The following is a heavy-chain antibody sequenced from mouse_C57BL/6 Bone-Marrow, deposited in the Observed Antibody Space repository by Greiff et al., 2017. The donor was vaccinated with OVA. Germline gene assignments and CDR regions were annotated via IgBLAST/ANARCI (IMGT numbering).Heavy chain of an antibody. D-gene: IGHD2-3*01. J-gene: IGHJ3*01. V-gene: IGHV1-82*01. CDR3: ADGYYRWFAY. CDR1: GYAFSNSW. CDR2: IYPGGGST. Sequence: QVQLQQSGPELVKPGASVKLSCKASGYAFSNSWMNWVKQRPGQGLEWIGRIYPGGGSTNYNGKFKGKATLTADKSSSTAYMQLSSLTSEDSAVYFCADGYYRWFAYWGQGTLVTVSA.